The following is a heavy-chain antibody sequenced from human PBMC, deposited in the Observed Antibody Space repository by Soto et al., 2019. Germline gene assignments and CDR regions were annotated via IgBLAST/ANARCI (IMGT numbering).Heavy chain of an antibody. CDR2: IYWDDDT. J-gene: IGHJ4*02. CDR3: AHINVEVVGGSTNTFDY. Sequence: QITLKESGPTLVKPTQTLTLTCTFSGFSLSNGGVGVGWIRQRQAKALDWLALIYWDDDTRYRTSLQNRLTLTADTSYNQVVLSMSNMGPDDTATYSCAHINVEVVGGSTNTFDYWAQGALVTVSS. D-gene: IGHD2-15*01. V-gene: IGHV2-5*02. CDR1: GFSLSNGGVG.